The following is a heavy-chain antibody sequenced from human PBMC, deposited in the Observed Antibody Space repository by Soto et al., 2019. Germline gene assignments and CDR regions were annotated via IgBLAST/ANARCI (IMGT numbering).Heavy chain of an antibody. D-gene: IGHD3-10*01. J-gene: IGHJ3*01. Sequence: PGESLKISCKGSGYSFAGYWIGWVRQMPGKGLDWMGVIYPGDSDTRYSPSFHGQVTIPADKSISTAYLQWSSLKASDTAMYFCARLPGVRGVFDGFNVWGQGTMVTVPS. V-gene: IGHV5-51*01. CDR3: ARLPGVRGVFDGFNV. CDR1: GYSFAGYW. CDR2: IYPGDSDT.